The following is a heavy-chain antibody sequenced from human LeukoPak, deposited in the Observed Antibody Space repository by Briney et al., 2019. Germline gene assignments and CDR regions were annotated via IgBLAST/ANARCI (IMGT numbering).Heavy chain of an antibody. Sequence: GGPLRLSCAASGFTFSSYGMNWVRQAPGKGLGWVSSISSSSSYIYYADSVKGRFTISRDNAKNSLYLQMNSLRAEDTAVYYCARDPEGDRSSWTDYWGQGTLVTVSS. D-gene: IGHD6-13*01. CDR3: ARDPEGDRSSWTDY. CDR1: GFTFSSYG. V-gene: IGHV3-21*01. J-gene: IGHJ4*02. CDR2: ISSSSSYI.